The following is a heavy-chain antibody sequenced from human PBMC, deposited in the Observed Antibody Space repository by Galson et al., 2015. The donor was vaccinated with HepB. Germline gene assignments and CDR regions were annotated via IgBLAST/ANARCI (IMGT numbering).Heavy chain of an antibody. CDR2: ISGSGGST. CDR3: AKDRAAGSPYYFDS. Sequence: SLRLSCAASGVSFSNYAMSWVRQAPGKGLEWVSGISGSGGSTYYAVSVKGRFTISRDKSKNTPYLQMNSLRAEDTAVYYCAKDRAAGSPYYFDSWGQGTLVTVSS. J-gene: IGHJ4*02. CDR1: GVSFSNYA. V-gene: IGHV3-23*01. D-gene: IGHD1-14*01.